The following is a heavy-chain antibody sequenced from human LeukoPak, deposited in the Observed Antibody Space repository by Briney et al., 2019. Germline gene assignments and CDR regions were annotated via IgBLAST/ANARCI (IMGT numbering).Heavy chain of an antibody. V-gene: IGHV1-69*05. D-gene: IGHD6-6*01. Sequence: GASVKVSCKASGGTFSSYAISWVRQAPGQGLEWMGGIIPIFGTANYAQKFQGRVTITTDESTSTAYMELSSLRSEDTAVYYCAREVAARPDPYFDYWGQGTLVTVSS. CDR3: AREVAARPDPYFDY. CDR2: IIPIFGTA. CDR1: GGTFSSYA. J-gene: IGHJ4*02.